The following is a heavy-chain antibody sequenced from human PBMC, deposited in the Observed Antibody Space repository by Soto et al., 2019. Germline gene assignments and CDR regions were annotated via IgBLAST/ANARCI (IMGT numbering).Heavy chain of an antibody. Sequence: QVQLQESGPGLVKPSETLSLTCTVSGGSVSSGNYYWTWSRQPPGKGLEWIGYIYYSGSTNYNPSLGSRVTLSIDTSKNQFSLKLSAVTAADTAVYYCAREAMTTERLGPWGQGTLVTVSS. J-gene: IGHJ5*02. CDR3: AREAMTTERLGP. D-gene: IGHD4-4*01. CDR1: GGSVSSGNYY. V-gene: IGHV4-61*01. CDR2: IYYSGST.